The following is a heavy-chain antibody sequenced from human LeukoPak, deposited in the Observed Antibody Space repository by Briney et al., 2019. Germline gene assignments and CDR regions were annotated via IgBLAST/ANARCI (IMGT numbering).Heavy chain of an antibody. V-gene: IGHV1-2*04. J-gene: IGHJ6*02. CDR3: AVGILSYYYYYGMDV. CDR1: GYTFTGYY. D-gene: IGHD7-27*01. CDR2: INPNSGGT. Sequence: ASVEVSCRASGYTFTGYYMHWVRQAPGQGLEWMGWINPNSGGTNYAQKFQGWVTMTRDTSISTAYMELSRLRSDDTAVYYCAVGILSYYYYYGMDVWGQGTTVTVSS.